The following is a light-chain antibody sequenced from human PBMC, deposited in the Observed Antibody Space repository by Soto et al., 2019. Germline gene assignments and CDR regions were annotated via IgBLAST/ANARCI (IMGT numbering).Light chain of an antibody. CDR3: HQRSNWPLT. V-gene: IGKV3-11*01. J-gene: IGKJ4*01. Sequence: EVVLTQSPDTLSLSPGGSATLSCRASQSVSSYLAWYQQRPGQALRLLIYDVSKRATGIPARFSGSGSRTDFTIPITSLEPADFAIYFCHQRSNWPLTFGGGTQLEIK. CDR2: DVS. CDR1: QSVSSY.